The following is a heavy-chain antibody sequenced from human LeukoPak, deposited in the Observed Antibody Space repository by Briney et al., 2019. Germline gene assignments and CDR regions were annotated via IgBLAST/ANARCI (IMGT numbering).Heavy chain of an antibody. CDR1: GFTSTTYW. CDR3: AKKQGYSYQYYFDY. D-gene: IGHD5-18*01. J-gene: IGHJ4*02. Sequence: PGGSLRLSCAASGFTSTTYWMHWVRQAPGKGLEWVSAISGSGGSTYYADSVKGRFTISRDNSKNTLYLQMNSLRAEDTAVYYCAKKQGYSYQYYFDYWGQGTLVTVSS. V-gene: IGHV3-23*01. CDR2: ISGSGGST.